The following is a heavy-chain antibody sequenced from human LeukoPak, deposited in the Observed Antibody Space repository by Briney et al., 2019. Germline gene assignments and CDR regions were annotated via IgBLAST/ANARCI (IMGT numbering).Heavy chain of an antibody. D-gene: IGHD1-26*01. CDR1: GFTFSSYE. CDR2: ISSSGSTI. Sequence: SGGPLRLSCAASGFTFSSYEMNWVRQAPGKGLEWVSYISSSGSTIYYADSVKGRFTISRDNAKNSLYLQMNSLRAEDTAVYYCAREGGEWELLRTFDYWGQGTLVTVSS. J-gene: IGHJ4*02. V-gene: IGHV3-48*03. CDR3: AREGGEWELLRTFDY.